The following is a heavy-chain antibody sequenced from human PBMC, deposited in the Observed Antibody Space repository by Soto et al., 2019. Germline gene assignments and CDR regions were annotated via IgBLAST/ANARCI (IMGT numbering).Heavy chain of an antibody. D-gene: IGHD7-27*01. CDR1: GYTFSSFG. Sequence: ASVKVSCKASGYTFSSFGFTWVRQAPGQGLEWMGWISAYNGNTNYAQKFQGRVTLTTDTFTSTAYMELRSLRYADTAVYYCARDKYVSGDWGQGTQVNVPS. CDR3: ARDKYVSGD. CDR2: ISAYNGNT. J-gene: IGHJ4*02. V-gene: IGHV1-18*01.